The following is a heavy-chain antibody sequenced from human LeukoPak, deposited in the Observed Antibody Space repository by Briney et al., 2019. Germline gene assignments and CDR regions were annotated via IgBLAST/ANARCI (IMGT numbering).Heavy chain of an antibody. V-gene: IGHV3-9*01. J-gene: IGHJ4*02. Sequence: PGGSLRLSCAASGFTFDDYAMHWVRQAPGKGLEWVSGISWNSGSIGYADSVKGRFTISRDNAKNSLYLQMNSLRAEDTAVYYCARGTVVADYWGQGTLVTVSS. CDR3: ARGTVVADY. D-gene: IGHD2-15*01. CDR1: GFTFDDYA. CDR2: ISWNSGSI.